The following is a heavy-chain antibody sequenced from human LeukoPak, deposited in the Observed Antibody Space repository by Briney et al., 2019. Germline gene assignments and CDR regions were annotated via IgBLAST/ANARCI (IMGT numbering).Heavy chain of an antibody. Sequence: PSETLSLTCTVSGGSISSTSYYWGWIRQPPGKGLEWIGSIYYSGSTYYNPSLKSRVTISVDTSKNQFSLKLSSLTAADTAAYYRARGPFTTAAVNRWFDPCGQGSLVTASS. J-gene: IGHJ5*02. CDR3: ARGPFTTAAVNRWFDP. V-gene: IGHV4-39*01. CDR1: GGSISSTSYY. D-gene: IGHD6-13*01. CDR2: IYYSGST.